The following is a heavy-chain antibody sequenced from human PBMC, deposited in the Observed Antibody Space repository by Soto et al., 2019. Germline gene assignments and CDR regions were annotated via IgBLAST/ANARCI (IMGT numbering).Heavy chain of an antibody. CDR2: ISGSGGST. CDR1: GFTFSSYA. J-gene: IGHJ6*02. CDR3: AKDSYYDSSGYYYYYGMDV. V-gene: IGHV3-23*01. D-gene: IGHD3-22*01. Sequence: GGSLRLSCAASGFTFSSYAMSWVRQAPGKGLEWVSAISGSGGSTYYADSVKGRFTISGDNSKNTLYLQMNSLRAEDTAVYYCAKDSYYDSSGYYYYYGMDVWGQGTTVTVSS.